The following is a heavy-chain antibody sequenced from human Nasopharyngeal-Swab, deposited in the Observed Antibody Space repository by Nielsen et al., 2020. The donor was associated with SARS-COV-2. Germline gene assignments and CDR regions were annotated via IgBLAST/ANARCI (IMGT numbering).Heavy chain of an antibody. CDR1: GSTFSSYG. J-gene: IGHJ6*02. CDR3: AKSPITMVRGVIIASYYYYGMDV. Sequence: GGSLRLSCAASGSTFSSYGMHWVRQAPGKGLEWVAVISYDGSNKYYADSVKGRFTISRDNSKNTLYLQMNSLRAEDTAVYYCAKSPITMVRGVIIASYYYYGMDVWGQGTTVTVSS. CDR2: ISYDGSNK. V-gene: IGHV3-30*18. D-gene: IGHD3-10*01.